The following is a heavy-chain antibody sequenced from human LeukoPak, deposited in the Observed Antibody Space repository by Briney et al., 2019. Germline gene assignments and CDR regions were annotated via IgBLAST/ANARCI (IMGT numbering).Heavy chain of an antibody. D-gene: IGHD5-12*01. Sequence: GGSLRLSCAASGFTFSSYWMSWVRQAPGKGLEWVANIKQDGSEKYCMDSVKGRFTISRDNAKNSLYLQMNSLRAEDTAVYYCARGRSGYDFYDYWGQGTLVTVSS. J-gene: IGHJ4*02. CDR2: IKQDGSEK. CDR1: GFTFSSYW. V-gene: IGHV3-7*04. CDR3: ARGRSGYDFYDY.